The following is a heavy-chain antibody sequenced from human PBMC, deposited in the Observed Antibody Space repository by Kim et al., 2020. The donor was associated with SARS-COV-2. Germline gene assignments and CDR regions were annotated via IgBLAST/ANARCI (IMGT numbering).Heavy chain of an antibody. V-gene: IGHV3-23*01. CDR2: ITRGGDT. J-gene: IGHJ4*01. CDR3: VPCVTLADRSGWCTFFDH. CDR1: GLTLRSYA. D-gene: IGHD6-19*01. Sequence: GGSLRLSCAASGLTLRSYAMNWVRQGPGKGLEWVSSITRGGDTYYAASVKGRFTISRDNFKDTLSLQMNSLRAKDTGNYYCVPCVTLADRSGWCTFFDH.